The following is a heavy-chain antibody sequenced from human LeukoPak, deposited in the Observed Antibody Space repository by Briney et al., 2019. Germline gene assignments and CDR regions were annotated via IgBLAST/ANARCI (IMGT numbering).Heavy chain of an antibody. CDR2: ISSSSSYI. D-gene: IGHD3-10*01. V-gene: IGHV3-21*01. Sequence: GGSLRLSCAASGFTFSSYSMNWVHQAPGKGLEWVSSISSSSSYIYYADSVKGRFTISRDNAKNSLYLQMNSLRAEDTAVYYCAREMVRDDAFDIWGQGTMVTVSS. CDR3: AREMVRDDAFDI. J-gene: IGHJ3*02. CDR1: GFTFSSYS.